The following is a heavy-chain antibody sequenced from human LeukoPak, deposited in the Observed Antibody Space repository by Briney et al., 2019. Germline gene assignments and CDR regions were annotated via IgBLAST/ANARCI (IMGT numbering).Heavy chain of an antibody. D-gene: IGHD3-22*01. V-gene: IGHV3-7*01. CDR3: TKDLNHDSSG. CDR2: IKTDGSAK. J-gene: IGHJ4*02. Sequence: GGPLSLSCAASGFRFCDYWVTWVREAPGKGLECVANIKTDGSAKYYPDSVKGRFTVSRDNAKNSLYLQMNNMRVEDTAIYYCTKDLNHDSSGWGQGTLVTVSS. CDR1: GFRFCDYW.